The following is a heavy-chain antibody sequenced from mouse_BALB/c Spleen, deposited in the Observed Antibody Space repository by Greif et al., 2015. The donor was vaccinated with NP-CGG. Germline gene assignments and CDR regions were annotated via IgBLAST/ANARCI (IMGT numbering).Heavy chain of an antibody. J-gene: IGHJ1*01. CDR3: ARRGFITTVVATSYWYFDV. CDR2: ISSGGSYT. CDR1: GFTFSSYG. V-gene: IGHV5-6*02. Sequence: DVMLVESGGDLVKPGGSLKLSCAASGFTFSSYGMSWVRQIPDKRLEWVATISSGGSYTYYPDSVKGRFTISRDNAKNTLYLQMSSLKSEDTAMYYCARRGFITTVVATSYWYFDVWGAGTTVTVSS. D-gene: IGHD1-1*01.